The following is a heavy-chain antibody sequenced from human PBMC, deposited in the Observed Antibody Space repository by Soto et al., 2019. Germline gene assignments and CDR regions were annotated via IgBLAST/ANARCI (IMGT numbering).Heavy chain of an antibody. CDR1: GGSISSYY. Sequence: SETLSLTCTVSGGSISSYYWSWIRQPSGKGLEWIGRIYTSGSTNYNPSLKSRVTMSVDTAQNQFSLKLSSVTAADTAVYYCARLIPRFGELLPSWVFEYWGQGTLVTVSS. CDR3: ARLIPRFGELLPSWVFEY. V-gene: IGHV4-4*07. D-gene: IGHD3-10*01. J-gene: IGHJ4*02. CDR2: IYTSGST.